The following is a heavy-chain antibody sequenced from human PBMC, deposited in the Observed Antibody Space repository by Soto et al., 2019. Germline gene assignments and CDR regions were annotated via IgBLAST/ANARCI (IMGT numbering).Heavy chain of an antibody. Sequence: QVQLVESGGGVVQPGRSLRLSCAASGFTFSSYGMHWVRQAPGKGLEWVAVIWYDGSNKYYADSVKGRFTISRDNSKNTLYLQMNSLRAEDTAVYYCARDQRPTSSYYYGMDVWGQGTTVTVSS. V-gene: IGHV3-33*01. J-gene: IGHJ6*02. CDR3: ARDQRPTSSYYYGMDV. D-gene: IGHD2-2*01. CDR2: IWYDGSNK. CDR1: GFTFSSYG.